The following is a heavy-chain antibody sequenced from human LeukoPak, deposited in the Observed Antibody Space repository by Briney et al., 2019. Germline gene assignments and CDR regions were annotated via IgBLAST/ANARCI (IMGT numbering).Heavy chain of an antibody. CDR1: GGSISSSSYY. V-gene: IGHV4-39*07. Sequence: PSETLSLTCTVSGGSISSSSYYWGWIRQPPGKGLEWIGSIYYSGSTYYNPSLKSRVTISVDTSKNQFSLKLSSVTAADTAVYYCARVLNCGGDCYDFDYWGQGTLVTVSS. CDR2: IYYSGST. CDR3: ARVLNCGGDCYDFDY. J-gene: IGHJ4*02. D-gene: IGHD2-21*02.